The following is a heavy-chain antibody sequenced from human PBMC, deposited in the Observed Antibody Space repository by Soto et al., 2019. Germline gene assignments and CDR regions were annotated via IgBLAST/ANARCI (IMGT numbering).Heavy chain of an antibody. CDR3: ARRARPDFYYMDV. CDR1: GLTLSCYA. J-gene: IGHJ6*03. D-gene: IGHD6-6*01. Sequence: PGCSQRLSCAACGLTLSCYAMDWFSQAPGKGLEYVSGISSNGVGTYYANSVQGRFTISRDNSKNTVYLQMGSLRPEDMAVYYCARRARPDFYYMDVWGKGPTVTVSS. CDR2: ISSNGVGT. V-gene: IGHV3-64*01.